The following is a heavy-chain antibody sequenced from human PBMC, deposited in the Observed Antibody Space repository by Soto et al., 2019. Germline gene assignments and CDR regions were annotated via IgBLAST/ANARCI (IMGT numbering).Heavy chain of an antibody. CDR2: IWYDGSNK. CDR1: GFTFSSYG. Sequence: QVQLVESGGGVVQPGRSLRLSCAASGFTFSSYGMHWVRQAPGKGLEWLAVIWYDGSNKYYADSVKGRFTISRDNSKNTLYLQMNSLRAEDTAVYYCARDWITMVRGAPAGYWGQGTLVTVSS. J-gene: IGHJ4*02. CDR3: ARDWITMVRGAPAGY. V-gene: IGHV3-33*01. D-gene: IGHD3-10*01.